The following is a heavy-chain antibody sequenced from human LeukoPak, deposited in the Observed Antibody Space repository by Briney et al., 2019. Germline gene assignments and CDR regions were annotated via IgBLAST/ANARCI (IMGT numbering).Heavy chain of an antibody. Sequence: PGGSLRLSCVASGLTLSNYDTTWVRQAPGKGLEYVSSIGSGGYRFYGGFVKGRFSISRDNSQNTVYLQMNSLRGEDAAIYFCATKLPDASSYFDFWGQGILVTVSS. J-gene: IGHJ4*02. CDR2: SIGSGGYR. CDR1: GLTLSNYD. D-gene: IGHD6-6*01. CDR3: ATKLPDASSYFDF. V-gene: IGHV3-23*01.